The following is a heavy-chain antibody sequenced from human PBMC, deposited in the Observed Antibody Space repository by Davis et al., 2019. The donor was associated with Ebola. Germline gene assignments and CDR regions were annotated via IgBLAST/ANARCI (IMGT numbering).Heavy chain of an antibody. Sequence: PGGSLRLSCAASGFTFEDYTMLWVRLPPGKGLEWVSLISWDGGDAYYADSVKGRFTMSRDNTKNLLYLQITSLRPDDTASYHCVKEEGVFFDHWGQGTLVSVSS. V-gene: IGHV3-43*01. J-gene: IGHJ4*02. CDR3: VKEEGVFFDH. CDR2: ISWDGGDA. D-gene: IGHD2-8*01. CDR1: GFTFEDYT.